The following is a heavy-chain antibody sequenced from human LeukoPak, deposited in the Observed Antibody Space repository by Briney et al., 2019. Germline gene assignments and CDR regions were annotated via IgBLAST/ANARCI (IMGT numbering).Heavy chain of an antibody. V-gene: IGHV3-23*01. Sequence: PGGSLRLSCAASGFTFGSYAMGWVRQAPGKGLEWVSAISGSGGSPYYTDSVKGRFTISKDNSKDTLYLQMNSLRDEDTVVYYCARDHPGSGWYVDYWGQGTLVTVSS. CDR2: ISGSGGSP. CDR3: ARDHPGSGWYVDY. J-gene: IGHJ4*02. CDR1: GFTFGSYA. D-gene: IGHD6-19*01.